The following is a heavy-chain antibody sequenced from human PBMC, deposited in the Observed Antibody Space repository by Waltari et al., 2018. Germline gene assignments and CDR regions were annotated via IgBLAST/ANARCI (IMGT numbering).Heavy chain of an antibody. D-gene: IGHD6-19*01. CDR1: GFTFSSYG. J-gene: IGHJ4*02. Sequence: QVQLVESGGGVVQPGRSLRLSCAASGFTFSSYGMHWVRQAPGKGLEWVAVIWYDGSNKYYADSVKGRFTISRDNSKNTLYLQMNSLRAEDTAVYYCAKGIGIAVAGIAPGYWGQGTLVTVSS. V-gene: IGHV3-33*06. CDR2: IWYDGSNK. CDR3: AKGIGIAVAGIAPGY.